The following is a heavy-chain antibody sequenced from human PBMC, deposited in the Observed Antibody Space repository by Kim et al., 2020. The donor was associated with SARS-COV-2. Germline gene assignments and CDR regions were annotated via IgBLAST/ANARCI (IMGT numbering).Heavy chain of an antibody. CDR3: ARDVRDYSNPDYYYYYGMDV. CDR2: IYYSGST. J-gene: IGHJ6*02. D-gene: IGHD4-4*01. CDR1: GGSISSGGYY. Sequence: SETLSLTCTVSGGSISSGGYYWSWIRQHPGKGLEWIGYIYYSGSTYYNPSLKSRVTISVDTSKNQFSLKLSSVTAADTAVYYCARDVRDYSNPDYYYYYGMDVWGQGTTVTVSS. V-gene: IGHV4-31*03.